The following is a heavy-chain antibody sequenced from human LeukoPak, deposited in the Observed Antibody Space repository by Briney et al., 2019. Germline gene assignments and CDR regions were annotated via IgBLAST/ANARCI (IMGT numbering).Heavy chain of an antibody. CDR3: ARLDSSGYQGAD. V-gene: IGHV4-61*01. CDR1: GYSISSGYY. D-gene: IGHD3-22*01. CDR2: IYYSGST. J-gene: IGHJ4*02. Sequence: SETLSLTCAVSGYSISSGYYWGWIRQPPGKGLEWIGYIYYSGSTNYNPSLKSRVTISVDTSKNQFSLKLSSVTAADTAVYYCARLDSSGYQGADWGQGTLVTVSS.